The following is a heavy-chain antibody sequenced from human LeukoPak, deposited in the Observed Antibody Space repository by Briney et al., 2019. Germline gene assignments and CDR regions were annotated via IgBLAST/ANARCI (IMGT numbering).Heavy chain of an antibody. CDR1: GYTFTSYG. D-gene: IGHD2-2*01. CDR3: ARVGYCSSTSCYDYYYYYMDV. V-gene: IGHV1-18*01. Sequence: ASVKVSRKASGYTFTSYGISWVRHAPGQGLERMGWISAYNGNTKYAEKLQGRVTMTTDTSTSTAYMELRSLRPDDTAVYYCARVGYCSSTSCYDYYYYYMDVWSKGTTVTVSS. J-gene: IGHJ6*03. CDR2: ISAYNGNT.